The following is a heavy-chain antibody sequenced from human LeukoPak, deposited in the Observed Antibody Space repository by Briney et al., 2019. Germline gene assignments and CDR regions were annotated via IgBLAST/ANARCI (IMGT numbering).Heavy chain of an antibody. CDR1: GFTFSTYA. J-gene: IGHJ4*02. CDR2: ISYDGNIK. V-gene: IGHV3-30-3*01. Sequence: GGSLRLSCAASGFTFSTYAMHWVRQAPGKGLEWVAVISYDGNIKYYADSVKGRFTISRDNSKNTLYLQMNSLRDEDTAVYFCARGPPDGSGSYYPGDYWGQGTLVTVSS. CDR3: ARGPPDGSGSYYPGDY. D-gene: IGHD3-10*01.